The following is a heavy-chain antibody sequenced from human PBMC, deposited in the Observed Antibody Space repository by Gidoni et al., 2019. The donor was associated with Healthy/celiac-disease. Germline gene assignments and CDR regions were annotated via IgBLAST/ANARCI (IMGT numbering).Heavy chain of an antibody. CDR1: GGTFSSYA. D-gene: IGHD2-21*02. V-gene: IGHV1-69*01. Sequence: QVQLVQSGAEVKKPGSSVKVSCKASGGTFSSYAISWVRQAPGQGLEWMGGIIPIFGTANYAQKFQGRVTITADESTSTAYMELSSLRSEDTAVYYCASSRGVVTAVSRAFDAFDIWGQGTMVTVSS. CDR2: IIPIFGTA. J-gene: IGHJ3*02. CDR3: ASSRGVVTAVSRAFDAFDI.